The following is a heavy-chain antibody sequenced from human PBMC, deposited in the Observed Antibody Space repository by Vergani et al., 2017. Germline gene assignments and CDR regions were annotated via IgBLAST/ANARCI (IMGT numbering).Heavy chain of an antibody. D-gene: IGHD5-24*01. CDR2: ISNSGNTI. V-gene: IGHV3-11*01. Sequence: QVQLVESGGGLVKPGGSLRLSCAASGFSFSDHYMTWIRQAPGKGLEWVSYISNSGNTIEYADSVKGRLSISRDNAKSSLFLQMDSLRAEDTAVYYCARDHRDYNNYPVTFDIWGQGSMVTVSS. CDR1: GFSFSDHY. J-gene: IGHJ3*02. CDR3: ARDHRDYNNYPVTFDI.